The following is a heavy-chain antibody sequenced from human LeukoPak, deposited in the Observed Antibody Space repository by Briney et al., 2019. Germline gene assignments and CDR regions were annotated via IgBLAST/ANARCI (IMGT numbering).Heavy chain of an antibody. CDR1: GFTFSSYA. CDR3: AGGSGWYRGIDY. Sequence: GSLRLSCAASGFTFSSYAMYWVRQAQGKGLEYVSAISTNGGSTYYANSVKGRFTISRDNSKNTLYLQMGSLRAEDMAVYYCAGGSGWYRGIDYWGQGTLVTVSS. V-gene: IGHV3-64*01. D-gene: IGHD6-13*01. J-gene: IGHJ4*02. CDR2: ISTNGGST.